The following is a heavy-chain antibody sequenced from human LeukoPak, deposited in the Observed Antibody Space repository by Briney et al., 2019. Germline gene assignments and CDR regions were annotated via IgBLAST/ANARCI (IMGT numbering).Heavy chain of an antibody. CDR1: GFTFSSYA. V-gene: IGHV3-30-3*01. D-gene: IGHD5-12*01. J-gene: IGHJ4*02. CDR3: ARVRYSGYDWGGSFDY. CDR2: ISYDGSNK. Sequence: GGSLRLSCAASGFTFSSYAMHWVRQAPGKGLEWVAVISYDGSNKYYADSVKGRFTISRDNSKNTLYLQMNSLRAEDTAVYYCARVRYSGYDWGGSFDYWGQGTLVTVSS.